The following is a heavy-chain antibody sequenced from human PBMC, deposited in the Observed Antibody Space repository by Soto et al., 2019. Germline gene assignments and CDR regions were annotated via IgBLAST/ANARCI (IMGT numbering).Heavy chain of an antibody. D-gene: IGHD3-3*01. Sequence: QVHLQESGPGLVKPSETLSLTCTVSGGDINGYYWTWIRQPAGKGLEWIGRIYSSGSTKYNPSLQSRFTMSLDTSKNHFSLRLTSVTASDTAVYYCARGQRFSDWFDPWGQGTLVTVSS. V-gene: IGHV4-4*07. CDR3: ARGQRFSDWFDP. J-gene: IGHJ5*02. CDR1: GGDINGYY. CDR2: IYSSGST.